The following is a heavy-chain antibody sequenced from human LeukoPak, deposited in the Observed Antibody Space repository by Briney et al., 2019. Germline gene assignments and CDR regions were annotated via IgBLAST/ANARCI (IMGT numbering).Heavy chain of an antibody. V-gene: IGHV4-4*07. CDR1: GGSISGNY. CDR2: ISSSGNT. J-gene: IGHJ5*02. CDR3: ASGFSGYDP. D-gene: IGHD5-12*01. Sequence: SETLSLTCTVSGGSISGNYWSWIRQPAGKGLEWIGRISSSGNTNYNPSLKSRVTMSVDTSKNHLSLKLTSVTAADTAVYFCASGFSGYDPWGQGTLVTVSS.